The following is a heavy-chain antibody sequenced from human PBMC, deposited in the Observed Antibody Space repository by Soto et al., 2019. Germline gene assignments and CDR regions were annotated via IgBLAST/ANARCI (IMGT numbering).Heavy chain of an antibody. CDR1: GGSISTVGHY. D-gene: IGHD6-13*01. Sequence: TLSLPCSFSGGSISTVGHYWTWIRQPPGKGLEWIGTIYHTGSTYYSKSLRSRLTMSVDTSKSQFSLRLSSVTAGARAGSYCATATGPLSSRNCDSWGQGSLVTVSS. V-gene: IGHV4-31*03. CDR2: IYHTGST. J-gene: IGHJ4*02. CDR3: ATATGPLSSRNCDS.